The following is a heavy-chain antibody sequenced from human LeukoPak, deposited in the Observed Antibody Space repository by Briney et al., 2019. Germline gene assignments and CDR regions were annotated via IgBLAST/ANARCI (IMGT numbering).Heavy chain of an antibody. CDR2: ISGTSSYI. Sequence: PGGSLRLSCAASGFTFSTYSMNWVRQAPGKGLEWVSSISGTSSYIYYADSVKGRFTISRDNAKNTLYLQMNSLRAEDTAVYYCAKRGDYYDSSLVDYWGQGTLVTVSS. CDR1: GFTFSTYS. V-gene: IGHV3-21*04. CDR3: AKRGDYYDSSLVDY. J-gene: IGHJ4*02. D-gene: IGHD3-22*01.